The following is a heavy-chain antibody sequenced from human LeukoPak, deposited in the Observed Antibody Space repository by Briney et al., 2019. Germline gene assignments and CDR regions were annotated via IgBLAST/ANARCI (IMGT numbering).Heavy chain of an antibody. CDR3: AREAYCGGDCYSGFDY. Sequence: SETLSLACTVSGDSISTYFWSWIRQPPGKGLQWIGYIYYSGSTNYNPSLKSRVTISVDPSKNQFSLKLSSVTAADTAVYYCAREAYCGGDCYSGFDYWGQGTLVTVSS. V-gene: IGHV4-59*01. CDR1: GDSISTYF. J-gene: IGHJ4*02. D-gene: IGHD2-21*02. CDR2: IYYSGST.